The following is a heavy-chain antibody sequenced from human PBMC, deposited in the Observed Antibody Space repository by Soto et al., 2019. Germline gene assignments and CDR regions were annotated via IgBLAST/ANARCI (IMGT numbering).Heavy chain of an antibody. Sequence: SETLSLTCTVSADSICSSTYYWGWMRPAQGQGLEWIGNIFHGGSTYYKSSLKSRVTISMDTSENQFSLNLSSLTAADTAVYYCARLGGPYNDTNGAGGDFDYWGQGTLVTVSS. J-gene: IGHJ4*02. CDR2: IFHGGST. CDR3: ARLGGPYNDTNGAGGDFDY. D-gene: IGHD2-8*01. CDR1: ADSICSSTYY. V-gene: IGHV4-39*01.